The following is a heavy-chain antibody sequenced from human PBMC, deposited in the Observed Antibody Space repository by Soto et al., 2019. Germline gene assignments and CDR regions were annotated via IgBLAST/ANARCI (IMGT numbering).Heavy chain of an antibody. V-gene: IGHV5-51*01. Sequence: GESRKISCKGSGYSFTSYWIGWVRQIPWKGLEWMGIIYPGDSDTRYSPSFQGQVTISADKSISTAYLQWSSLKASDTAMYYCARSDRDFWSGYYTDYYSYGMDVWGQGTTVTVSS. CDR3: ARSDRDFWSGYYTDYYSYGMDV. J-gene: IGHJ6*02. D-gene: IGHD3-3*01. CDR1: GYSFTSYW. CDR2: IYPGDSDT.